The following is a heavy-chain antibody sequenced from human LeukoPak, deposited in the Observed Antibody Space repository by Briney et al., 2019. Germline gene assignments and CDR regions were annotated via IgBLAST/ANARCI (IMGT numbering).Heavy chain of an antibody. D-gene: IGHD3-3*02. CDR1: GFTFGDYG. CDR3: ARDRLGPSFSISHFDL. J-gene: IGHJ4*02. Sequence: PGGSLRLSCATSGFTFGDYGLSWVRRAPGKGLEWLCAINYNGAITDYADSVKGRFTISRDNAKNSLYLRVDSLRAEDTALYCARDRLGPSFSISHFDLWGQGTLVTVSS. V-gene: IGHV3-20*01. CDR2: INYNGAIT.